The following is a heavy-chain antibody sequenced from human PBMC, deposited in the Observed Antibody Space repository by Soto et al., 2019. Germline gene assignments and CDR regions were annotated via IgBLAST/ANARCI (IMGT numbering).Heavy chain of an antibody. Sequence: SETLSLTCTVSGGSISSSSYYWGWIRQPPGKGLEWIGSIYYSGSTYYNPSLKSRVTISVDTSKNQFSLKLSSVTAADTAVYYCARGIEYYDFWSGYYWFDYWGQGTLVTVSS. CDR3: ARGIEYYDFWSGYYWFDY. CDR2: IYYSGST. CDR1: GGSISSSSYY. D-gene: IGHD3-3*01. J-gene: IGHJ4*02. V-gene: IGHV4-39*01.